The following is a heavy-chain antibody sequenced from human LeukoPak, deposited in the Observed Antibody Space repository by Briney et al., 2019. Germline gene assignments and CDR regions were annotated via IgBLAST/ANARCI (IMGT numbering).Heavy chain of an antibody. Sequence: GGSLRLSCAASGFTFSSYGMHWVRQAPGKGLEWVAVIWYDGSNKYYADSVKGRFTISRDNSKNTLYLQMNSLRAEDTAVYYCAKERSDYYDSSGYFSPWDFDYWGQGTLVTVSS. CDR1: GFTFSSYG. CDR2: IWYDGSNK. V-gene: IGHV3-33*06. D-gene: IGHD3-22*01. J-gene: IGHJ4*02. CDR3: AKERSDYYDSSGYFSPWDFDY.